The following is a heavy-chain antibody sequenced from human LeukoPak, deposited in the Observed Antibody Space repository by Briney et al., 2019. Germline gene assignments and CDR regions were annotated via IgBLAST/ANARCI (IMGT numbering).Heavy chain of an antibody. CDR3: ARDPHIVVVTAILNYYGMDV. V-gene: IGHV3-33*01. CDR1: GFTFSSYG. D-gene: IGHD2-21*02. CDR2: IWYDGSNK. J-gene: IGHJ6*02. Sequence: PGGSLRLSCAASGFTFSSYGMHWVRQAPGKGLEWVAVIWYDGSNKYYADSVKGRFTISRDNSKNTLYLQMNSLRAEDTAVYYCARDPHIVVVTAILNYYGMDVWGQGTTVTVCS.